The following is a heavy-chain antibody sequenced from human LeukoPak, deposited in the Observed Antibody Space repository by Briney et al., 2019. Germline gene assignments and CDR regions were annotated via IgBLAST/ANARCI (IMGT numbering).Heavy chain of an antibody. CDR3: AARYGSGSYYSDY. D-gene: IGHD3-10*01. Sequence: GGSLRLSCAASGFTFSDYYMSWIRQAPGKGLEWVSYISSRGSTIYYADSVKGRFTISRDDAKNSLYLQMNSLRAEDTAVYYCAARYGSGSYYSDYWGQGTLVTVSS. CDR2: ISSRGSTI. J-gene: IGHJ4*02. V-gene: IGHV3-11*01. CDR1: GFTFSDYY.